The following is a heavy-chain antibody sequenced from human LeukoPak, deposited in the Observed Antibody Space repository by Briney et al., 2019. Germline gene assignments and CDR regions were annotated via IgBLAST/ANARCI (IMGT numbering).Heavy chain of an antibody. V-gene: IGHV3-23*01. CDR2: ISGSGGST. CDR3: AKALSIYYYGMDV. CDR1: GFTFGSYA. Sequence: GGSLRLSCAASGFTFGSYAMSWVRQAPGKGLEWVSAISGSGGSTYYADSVKGRFTISRDNSKNTLYLQMNSLRAEDTAVYYCAKALSIYYYGMDVWGQGTTVTASS. J-gene: IGHJ6*02.